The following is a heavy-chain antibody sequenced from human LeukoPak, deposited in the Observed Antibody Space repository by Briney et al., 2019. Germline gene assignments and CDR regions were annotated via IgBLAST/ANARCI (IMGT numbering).Heavy chain of an antibody. CDR2: MYTGGST. J-gene: IGHJ3*02. CDR1: GGSISSGSYY. V-gene: IGHV4-61*02. Sequence: SETLSLTCTVSGGSISSGSYYWSWIRQPAGKGLEWIGRMYTGGSTDYKSSLKSRVTISVDTSKNQFSLKLSSVTAADTAVYYCARFDSGSYYAFDIWGQGTMVTVSS. CDR3: ARFDSGSYYAFDI. D-gene: IGHD1-26*01.